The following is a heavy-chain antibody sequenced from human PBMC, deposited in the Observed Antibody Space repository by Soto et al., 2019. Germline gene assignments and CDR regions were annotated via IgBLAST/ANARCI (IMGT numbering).Heavy chain of an antibody. V-gene: IGHV4-34*01. CDR1: GGSFSGYY. Sequence: QVQLQQWGAGLLKPSETLSLTCAVYGGSFSGYYWSWIRQPPGKGLEWIGEINHSGSTNNNPSLNTRVTISVDTSKNQFSLKLRSVTAADTAVYYCARFYCGYDRWGQGTLVTVSS. J-gene: IGHJ4*02. D-gene: IGHD5-12*01. CDR3: ARFYCGYDR. CDR2: INHSGST.